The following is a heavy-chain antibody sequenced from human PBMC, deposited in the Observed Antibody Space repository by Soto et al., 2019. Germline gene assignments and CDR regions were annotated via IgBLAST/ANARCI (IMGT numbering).Heavy chain of an antibody. CDR1: GFTFSSYG. V-gene: IGHV3-33*01. J-gene: IGHJ3*02. CDR3: ARDRGAVIPDAFDI. Sequence: GGSLRLSCAASGFTFSSYGMHWVRQAPGKGLEWVAVIWYDGSNKYYADSVKGRFTISRDNSKNTLYLQMNSLRAEDTAVYYCARDRGAVIPDAFDIWGQGTMVTVSS. D-gene: IGHD6-19*01. CDR2: IWYDGSNK.